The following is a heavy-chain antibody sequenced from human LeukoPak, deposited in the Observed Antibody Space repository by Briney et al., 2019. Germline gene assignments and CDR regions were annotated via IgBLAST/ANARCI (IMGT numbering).Heavy chain of an antibody. J-gene: IGHJ4*02. Sequence: GASVKVSCKASGYTFTSYYMHWVRQAPGQGLEWMGIINPSGGSISYAQKFQGRVTMTRDTSTSTVYMELSSLRSEDTAVYYCARSHVANGLVVPAAIPPQAFDYWGQGTLVTVSS. CDR2: INPSGGSI. CDR1: GYTFTSYY. CDR3: ARSHVANGLVVPAAIPPQAFDY. V-gene: IGHV1-46*01. D-gene: IGHD2-2*01.